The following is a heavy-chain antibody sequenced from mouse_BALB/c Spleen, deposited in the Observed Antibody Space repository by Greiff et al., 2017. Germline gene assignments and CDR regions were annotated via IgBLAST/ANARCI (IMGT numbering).Heavy chain of an antibody. V-gene: IGHV1-5*01. J-gene: IGHJ4*01. CDR1: GYTFTSYW. CDR3: TRLGLYPYYAMDY. Sequence: VQLQQSGTVLARPGASVKMSCKASGYTFTSYWMHWVKQRPGQGLEWIGAIYPGNSDTSYNQKFKGKAKLTAVTSTSTAYMELSSLTNEDSAVYYCTRLGLYPYYAMDYWGQGTSVTVSS. CDR2: IYPGNSDT.